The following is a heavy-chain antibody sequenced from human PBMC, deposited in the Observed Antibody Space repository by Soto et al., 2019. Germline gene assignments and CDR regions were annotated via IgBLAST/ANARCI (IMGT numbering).Heavy chain of an antibody. V-gene: IGHV3-21*01. D-gene: IGHD2-21*02. Sequence: GGSLRLSCAASGFTFSSYSMNWVRQAPGKGLEWVSSISSSSSYIYYADSVKGRFTISRDNAKNSLYLQMNSLRAEDTAVYYCARDGDGGPYWYFDLWGRGTLVTVSS. CDR2: ISSSSSYI. J-gene: IGHJ2*01. CDR3: ARDGDGGPYWYFDL. CDR1: GFTFSSYS.